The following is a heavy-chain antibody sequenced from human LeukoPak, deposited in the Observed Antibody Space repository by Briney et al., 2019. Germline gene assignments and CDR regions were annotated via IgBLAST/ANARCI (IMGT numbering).Heavy chain of an antibody. D-gene: IGHD3-16*01. CDR2: IAHDGSNE. CDR1: GFTFSIYA. Sequence: GGSLRLSCAASGFTFSIYAMHWVRQAPGKGLEWVAVIAHDGSNEYYAESVKGRFTISRDNSKNTLYLQMNSLRAEDRAVYFCARDGGSFLGRGLFDYWGQGTLVTVSS. V-gene: IGHV3-30*01. J-gene: IGHJ4*02. CDR3: ARDGGSFLGRGLFDY.